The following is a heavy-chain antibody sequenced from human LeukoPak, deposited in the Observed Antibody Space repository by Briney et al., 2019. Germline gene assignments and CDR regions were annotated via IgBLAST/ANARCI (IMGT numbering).Heavy chain of an antibody. J-gene: IGHJ3*02. CDR1: GFTYSDYY. V-gene: IGHV3-33*06. CDR2: IWYDGSNK. CDR3: AKDTI. Sequence: PGGSLRLSCAASGFTYSDYYMSWIRQAPGKGLEWVAVIWYDGSNKYYADSVKGRFTISRDNSKNTLYLQMNSLRAEDTAVYYCAKDTIWGQGTMVTVSS.